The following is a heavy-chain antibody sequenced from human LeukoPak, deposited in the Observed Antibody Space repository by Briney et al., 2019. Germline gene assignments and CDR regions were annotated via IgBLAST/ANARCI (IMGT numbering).Heavy chain of an antibody. J-gene: IGHJ5*02. CDR3: ARDITMGLGTGGFDP. Sequence: GGSLRLSCAASGFTFSSYSMNWVRQAPGKGLEWVSSISSSSSYIYYADSVKGRFTISRGNAKNSLYLQMNSLRAEDTAVYYCARDITMGLGTGGFDPWGQGTLVTVSS. V-gene: IGHV3-21*01. CDR1: GFTFSSYS. D-gene: IGHD2-8*02. CDR2: ISSSSSYI.